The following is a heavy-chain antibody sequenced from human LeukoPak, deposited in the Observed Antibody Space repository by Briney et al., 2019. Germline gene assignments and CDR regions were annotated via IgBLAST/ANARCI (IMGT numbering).Heavy chain of an antibody. J-gene: IGHJ4*02. D-gene: IGHD3-22*01. CDR1: GGTFSSYA. V-gene: IGHV1-69*13. CDR3: ARGGYYYDSSGYSHLPDY. Sequence: ASVKVSCKASGGTFSSYAFSWVRQAPGQGLEWMGGIIPIVGTTNYAQMFQGRVTITADESTSTAYMELSSLRSEDTAVYYCARGGYYYDSSGYSHLPDYWGQGTRVTVSS. CDR2: IIPIVGTT.